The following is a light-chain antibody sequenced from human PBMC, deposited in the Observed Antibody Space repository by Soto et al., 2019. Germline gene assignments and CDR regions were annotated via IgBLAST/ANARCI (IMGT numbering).Light chain of an antibody. CDR1: QSVSSY. CDR2: DAS. Sequence: EIVLTQSPATLSLSPGERATLSCRASQSVSSYLAWYQQKPGQAPRLLIYDASTRATGIPARFSGSGPGTDFTLTISSLEPEDFAVYYCQQRSNWVSFGGGTKVEIK. CDR3: QQRSNWVS. J-gene: IGKJ4*01. V-gene: IGKV3-11*01.